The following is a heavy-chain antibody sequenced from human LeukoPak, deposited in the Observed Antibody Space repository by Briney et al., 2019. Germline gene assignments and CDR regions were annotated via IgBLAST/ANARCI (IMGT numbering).Heavy chain of an antibody. CDR1: GYTFTIYG. Sequence: ASVRVSCTPSGYTFTIYGITWVRQAPGQGGEGRGWISGYNGKTNYAQKIQGRVTMTTDTSTTTAYMQLRSLRSHDTAVHYCARDSASGCLLFDYWGQGTTVTVSS. D-gene: IGHD6-19*01. CDR3: ARDSASGCLLFDY. V-gene: IGHV1-18*01. CDR2: ISGYNGKT. J-gene: IGHJ4*02.